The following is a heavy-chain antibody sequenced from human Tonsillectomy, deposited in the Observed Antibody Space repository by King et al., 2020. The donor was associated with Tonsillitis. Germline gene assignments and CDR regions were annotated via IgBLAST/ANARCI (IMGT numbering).Heavy chain of an antibody. V-gene: IGHV3-33*01. D-gene: IGHD2-15*01. Sequence: VQLLESGGGVVQPGRSLRLSCAASGFTFSSHVMHWVRQAPGRGLDWLALLWYVGSNKYYADSVKGRLTISRENSKNTWYLQRNSLRAEDTAVYYCASSTYCSGGSCFERDFYYYMNVWGKGTTVTVSS. CDR1: GFTFSSHV. CDR3: ASSTYCSGGSCFERDFYYYMNV. CDR2: LWYVGSNK. J-gene: IGHJ6*03.